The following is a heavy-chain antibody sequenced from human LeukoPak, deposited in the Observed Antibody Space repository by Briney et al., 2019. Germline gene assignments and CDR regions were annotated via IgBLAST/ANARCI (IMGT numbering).Heavy chain of an antibody. J-gene: IGHJ6*02. CDR1: GYTFTSYY. V-gene: IGHV1-2*02. CDR2: INPNSGGT. Sequence: ASVKVSCKASGYTFTSYYMHWVRQAPGQGLEWMGWINPNSGGTNYAQKFQGRVTMTRDTSISTAYMELSRLRSDDTAVYYCARFLPSSYYYGMDVWGQGTTVTVSS. CDR3: ARFLPSSYYYGMDV.